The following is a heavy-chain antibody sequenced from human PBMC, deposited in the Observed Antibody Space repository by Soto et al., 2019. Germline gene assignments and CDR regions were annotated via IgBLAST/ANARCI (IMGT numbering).Heavy chain of an antibody. CDR1: GYTFTSYG. CDR2: ISAYNGNT. J-gene: IGHJ5*02. Sequence: GVSVKVSCKASGYTFTSYGISWVRQAPGQGLEWMGWISAYNGNTNYAQKLQGRVTMTTDTSTSTAYMELRSLRSDDTAVYYCARVGNLRFLEWLPYPLNWFDPWGQGTLVTVSS. CDR3: ARVGNLRFLEWLPYPLNWFDP. V-gene: IGHV1-18*04. D-gene: IGHD3-3*01.